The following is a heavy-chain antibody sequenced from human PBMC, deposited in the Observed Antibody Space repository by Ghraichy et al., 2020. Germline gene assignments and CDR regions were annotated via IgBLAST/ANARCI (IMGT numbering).Heavy chain of an antibody. V-gene: IGHV1-8*01. J-gene: IGHJ5*02. D-gene: IGHD2-15*01. CDR3: ARTPSRVARVAAMYNWFDA. CDR1: GDTFSSYY. Sequence: ASVKVSCKASGDTFSSYYISWVRQATGQGLEWMGWMNPNSGNTGYAQKFQGRVTMTMNTSISTAYMELSSLRSEDTAVYYCARTPSRVARVAAMYNWFDAWGQGNLVTVSS. CDR2: MNPNSGNT.